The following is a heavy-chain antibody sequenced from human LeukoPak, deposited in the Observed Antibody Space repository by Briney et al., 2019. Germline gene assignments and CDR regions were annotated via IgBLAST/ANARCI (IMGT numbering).Heavy chain of an antibody. J-gene: IGHJ4*02. Sequence: GGSLRLSCAASGFTFSSYVMHWVRQAPGKGLEWVAIISYDGSNEYYADSVKGRFTISRDNSKNTLYLQMNSLRGEDTAVYYCAKDPDSSSSPDYFDYWGQGTLVTVSS. CDR2: ISYDGSNE. V-gene: IGHV3-30*04. CDR3: AKDPDSSSSPDYFDY. D-gene: IGHD6-6*01. CDR1: GFTFSSYV.